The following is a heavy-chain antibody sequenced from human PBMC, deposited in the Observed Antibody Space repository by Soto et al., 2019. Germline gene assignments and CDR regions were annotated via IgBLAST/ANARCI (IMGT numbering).Heavy chain of an antibody. V-gene: IGHV3-21*01. CDR3: ARGSIVATSLTPFDF. Sequence: EVQLVESGGGLVKPGGSLRLSCAASGFPFSSYSMTWVRQAPGKGLEWVSSISASSSYIYYADSVKGRFTVSRDNAKNSLYLQINSLRDEDTAVYYCARGSIVATSLTPFDFWGQGTLVIVSS. CDR2: ISASSSYI. CDR1: GFPFSSYS. D-gene: IGHD5-12*01. J-gene: IGHJ4*02.